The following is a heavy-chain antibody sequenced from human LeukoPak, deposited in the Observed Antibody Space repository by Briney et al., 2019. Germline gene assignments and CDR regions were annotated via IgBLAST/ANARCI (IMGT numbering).Heavy chain of an antibody. CDR1: GFTFSSYA. Sequence: GGSLRLSCAASGFTFSSYAMHWVRQAPGKGLEWVSLISSGGTDEYYADSVKGRFTISRDNSKNTLYLQLDSLRAEDTAVYYCARDSTYYYDSGSSGPHYFDNWGQGTLVTVSS. V-gene: IGHV3-30*01. D-gene: IGHD3-10*01. J-gene: IGHJ4*02. CDR3: ARDSTYYYDSGSSGPHYFDN. CDR2: ISSGGTDE.